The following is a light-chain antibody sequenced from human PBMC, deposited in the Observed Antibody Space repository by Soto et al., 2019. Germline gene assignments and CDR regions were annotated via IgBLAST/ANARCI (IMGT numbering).Light chain of an antibody. V-gene: IGLV2-14*01. CDR3: SSYTSSSTPYV. CDR2: EVS. CDR1: SSDVGGYNY. J-gene: IGLJ1*01. Sequence: QSALTQPASVSGSPGQSITISRTGTSSDVGGYNYVSWYQQHPGKAPKVMIYEVSNRPSGVSNRFSGSKSGNTASLTISGLQAEDEADYYCSSYTSSSTPYVFGTGTKLTVL.